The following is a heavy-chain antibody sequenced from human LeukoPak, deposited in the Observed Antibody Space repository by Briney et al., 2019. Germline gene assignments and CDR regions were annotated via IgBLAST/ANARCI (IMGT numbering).Heavy chain of an antibody. CDR3: ARSGRGGAFDI. J-gene: IGHJ3*02. V-gene: IGHV3-74*01. CDR1: GFTLSSNW. D-gene: IGHD1-26*01. Sequence: GGSLRLSCAGSGFTLSSNWMHWVRQAPGKGLVWVSRFYSDGSRTNYADSVKGRFTTSGDNAKNTQYLQMNGLRAEDTAVYYCARSGRGGAFDIWGQGTMVTVSS. CDR2: FYSDGSRT.